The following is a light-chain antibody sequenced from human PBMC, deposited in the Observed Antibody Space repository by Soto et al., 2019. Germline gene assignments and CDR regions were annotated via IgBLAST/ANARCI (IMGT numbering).Light chain of an antibody. CDR3: GTWDSNLSLGV. V-gene: IGLV1-51*01. Sequence: QSVLTQPPSVSATPGQKVSISCSGISSNIGMNSVSWYQQLPRAAPKLLIYDNDKRPSGTPARFSGSKSGTSATLAITGLQTGDEADYYYGTWDSNLSLGVFGGGTKLTVL. J-gene: IGLJ2*01. CDR1: SSNIGMNS. CDR2: DND.